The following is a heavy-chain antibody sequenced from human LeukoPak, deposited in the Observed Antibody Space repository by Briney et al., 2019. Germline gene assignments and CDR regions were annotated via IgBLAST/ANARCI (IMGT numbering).Heavy chain of an antibody. CDR2: IYTSGST. CDR1: GGSISSYY. J-gene: IGHJ3*02. D-gene: IGHD3-10*01. Sequence: SETLSLTCTVSGGSISSYYWSWIRQPAGKGLEWIGRIYTSGSTNYNPSLKSRVTMSVDTSKNQFSLKLSSVTAADTAVYYCARALRVRGVIMHAFDIWGQGTMVTVSS. CDR3: ARALRVRGVIMHAFDI. V-gene: IGHV4-4*07.